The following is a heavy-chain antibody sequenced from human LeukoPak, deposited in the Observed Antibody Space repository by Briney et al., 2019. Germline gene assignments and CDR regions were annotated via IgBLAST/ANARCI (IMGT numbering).Heavy chain of an antibody. Sequence: SETLSLTCTVSGGSISSYYWSWIRQPPGKGLEWIGYIYYSGSTNYNPSLKSRVTISVDTSKNQFSLKLSSVTAADTAVYYCARDILTGGIDYRGQGTLVTVSS. CDR2: IYYSGST. J-gene: IGHJ4*02. CDR3: ARDILTGGIDY. D-gene: IGHD3-9*01. V-gene: IGHV4-59*12. CDR1: GGSISSYY.